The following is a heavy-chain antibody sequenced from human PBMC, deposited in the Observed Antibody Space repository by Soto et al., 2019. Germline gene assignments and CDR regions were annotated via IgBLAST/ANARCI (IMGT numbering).Heavy chain of an antibody. D-gene: IGHD3-22*01. CDR3: AKDMAPYDSSGYYYYGMDV. CDR2: ISGSGGST. CDR1: GFTFSSYA. Sequence: PGGSLRLSCAASGFTFSSYAMSWVRQAPGKGLEWVSAISGSGGSTYYADSVKGRFTISRDNSKNTLYLQMNSLRAEDTAVYYCAKDMAPYDSSGYYYYGMDVWGQGTTVTVSS. V-gene: IGHV3-23*01. J-gene: IGHJ6*02.